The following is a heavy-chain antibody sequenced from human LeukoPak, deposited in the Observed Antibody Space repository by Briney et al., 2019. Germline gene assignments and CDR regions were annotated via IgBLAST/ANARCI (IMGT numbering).Heavy chain of an antibody. CDR2: ISYDGSNK. CDR3: ARGRYWNDFWSGYSLR. Sequence: GGSLRPSCAASGFTFSSYAMHWVRQAPGKGLEWVAVISYDGSNKYYADSVKGRFTISRDNSKNTLYLQMNSLRAEDTAVYYCARGRYWNDFWSGYSLRWGQGTLVTVSS. J-gene: IGHJ4*02. CDR1: GFTFSSYA. V-gene: IGHV3-30-3*01. D-gene: IGHD3-3*01.